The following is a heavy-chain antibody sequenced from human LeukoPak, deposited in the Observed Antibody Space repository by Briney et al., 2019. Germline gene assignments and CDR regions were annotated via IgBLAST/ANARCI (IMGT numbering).Heavy chain of an antibody. D-gene: IGHD2-2*01. CDR1: GFTFSSYS. CDR2: ISSSSYI. V-gene: IGHV3-21*01. J-gene: IGHJ6*02. Sequence: GGSLRLSCAASGFTFSSYSMNWVRQAPGKGLEWVSSISSSSYIYYADSVKGRFTISRDNAKNSLYLEMNSLRAEDTAVYYCARYCSSTSCSLYYYYGMDVWGQGTTVTVSS. CDR3: ARYCSSTSCSLYYYYGMDV.